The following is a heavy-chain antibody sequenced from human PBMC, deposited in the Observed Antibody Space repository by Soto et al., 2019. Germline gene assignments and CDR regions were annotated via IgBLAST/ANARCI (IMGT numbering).Heavy chain of an antibody. V-gene: IGHV6-1*01. J-gene: IGHJ3*02. CDR2: TYYRSKWYN. CDR3: ARDETYYDILTGYARGAFDI. D-gene: IGHD3-9*01. CDR1: GNSVPTKSAA. Sequence: SQTLSLTCAISGNSVPTKSAAWNWFRRSQSRGLGWLGRTYYRSKWYNDYAVSVKSRITINPDTSKNQFSLQLNSVTPEDTAVYYCARDETYYDILTGYARGAFDIWGQGTMVTVSS.